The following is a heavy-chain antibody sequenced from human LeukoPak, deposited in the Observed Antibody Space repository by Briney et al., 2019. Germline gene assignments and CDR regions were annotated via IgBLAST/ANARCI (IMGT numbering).Heavy chain of an antibody. J-gene: IGHJ4*02. CDR3: ARDVPTTVPELKNHPFDY. V-gene: IGHV3-23*01. D-gene: IGHD4-17*01. Sequence: PGGSLRLSCGASGFTFSSYGMSWVRQAPGKGPECIPGISGSGRSTYYADSVKGRFTISRDNAKNSLYLQMNSLRAEDTAVYYCARDVPTTVPELKNHPFDYWGQGTLVTVSS. CDR1: GFTFSSYG. CDR2: ISGSGRST.